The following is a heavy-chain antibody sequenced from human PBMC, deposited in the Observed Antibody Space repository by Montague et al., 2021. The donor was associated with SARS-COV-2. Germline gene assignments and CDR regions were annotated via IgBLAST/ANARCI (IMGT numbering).Heavy chain of an antibody. CDR1: GFTVSSNY. J-gene: IGHJ4*02. CDR2: LYTGDRI. D-gene: IGHD2-2*01. Sequence: SPRLSCAASGFTVSSNYMSWVRQAPGKGLEWVSVLYTGDRIYYADSVKGRFTISRHNSKNTLYLQMNSLRTEDTAIYYCATMPDFDYWGQGTLVTVSS. V-gene: IGHV3-53*04. CDR3: ATMPDFDY.